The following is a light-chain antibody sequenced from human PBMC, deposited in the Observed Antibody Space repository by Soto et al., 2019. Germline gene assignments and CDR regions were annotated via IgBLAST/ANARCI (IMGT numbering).Light chain of an antibody. CDR3: CSYVDDDTLVI. V-gene: IGLV2-23*01. CDR1: TSDVGSYNL. J-gene: IGLJ2*01. CDR2: EDI. Sequence: QSALTQPASVSGSPGQSITISCTGTTSDVGSYNLVSWYQQHPGKAPKLMIYEDIKRPSGISNRFSGSKSGNTASLTISGLRAEDEADYYCCSYVDDDTLVIFGGGTKLTVL.